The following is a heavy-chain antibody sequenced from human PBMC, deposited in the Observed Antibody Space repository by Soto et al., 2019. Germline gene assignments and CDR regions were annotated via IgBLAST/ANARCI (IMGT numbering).Heavy chain of an antibody. CDR3: ARDKRGRDGYNFGTRYYYGMDV. Sequence: QVQLVQSGAEVKKPGSSVKVSCKPSGGTFSSYAISWVRQAPGQGLEWMGGIIPIFGTPNYAQTFQDRVTIPADDSTGTAYMELSSLRSEDTAVYYCARDKRGRDGYNFGTRYYYGMDVWGQGTTVTVSS. V-gene: IGHV1-69*01. D-gene: IGHD5-12*01. CDR2: IIPIFGTP. CDR1: GGTFSSYA. J-gene: IGHJ6*02.